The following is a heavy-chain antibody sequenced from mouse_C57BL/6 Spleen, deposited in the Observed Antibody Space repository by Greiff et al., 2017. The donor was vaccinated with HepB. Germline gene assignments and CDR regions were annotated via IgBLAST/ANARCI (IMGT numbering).Heavy chain of an antibody. CDR1: GFTFSDYG. CDR3: ARDYYGSSLRGYWYFDV. CDR2: ISSGSSTI. Sequence: EVKVVESGGGLVKPGGSLKLSCAASGFTFSDYGMHWVRQAPEKGLEWVAYISSGSSTIYYADTVKGRFTISRDNAKNTLFLQMTSLRSEDTAMYYCARDYYGSSLRGYWYFDVWGTGTTVTVSS. D-gene: IGHD1-1*01. J-gene: IGHJ1*03. V-gene: IGHV5-17*01.